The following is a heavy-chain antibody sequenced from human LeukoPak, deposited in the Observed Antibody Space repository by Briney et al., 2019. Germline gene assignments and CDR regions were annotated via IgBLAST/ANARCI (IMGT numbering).Heavy chain of an antibody. Sequence: SETLSLTCTVSGGSMSAYYWSWIRQPPGKELEWIGYIYHRGTTKYNPSLKSRVTMSVDTSKNQFSLRLSSVTAADTAIYYCARDSSGSYYDYWGQGTLVTVSS. CDR1: GGSMSAYY. CDR2: IYHRGTT. D-gene: IGHD1-26*01. J-gene: IGHJ4*02. V-gene: IGHV4-59*01. CDR3: ARDSSGSYYDY.